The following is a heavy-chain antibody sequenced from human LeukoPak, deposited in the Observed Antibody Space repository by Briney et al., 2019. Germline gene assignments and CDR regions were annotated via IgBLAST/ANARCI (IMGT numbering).Heavy chain of an antibody. CDR2: ISYDGSNK. Sequence: GGSLRLSCAASGFTFSSYAMHWVRQAPGKGLEWVAVISYDGSNKYYAGSVKGRFTISRDNSKNTLYLQMSSLRAEDTAVYYCARVDRMLPYYYYGMDVWGQGTTVTVSS. V-gene: IGHV3-30-3*01. J-gene: IGHJ6*02. D-gene: IGHD2-8*01. CDR1: GFTFSSYA. CDR3: ARVDRMLPYYYYGMDV.